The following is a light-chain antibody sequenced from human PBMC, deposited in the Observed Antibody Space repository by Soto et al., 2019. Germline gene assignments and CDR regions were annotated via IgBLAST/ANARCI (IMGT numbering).Light chain of an antibody. CDR2: GAS. CDR3: QQYGASPR. Sequence: DIVLTQSPGTLSLSPGERATLSCRASQSVSSSYLAWYQHKPGQAPRLLIYGASNRATGIPDRFSGSGSGTDFTLTINRLEPEGFAVYFCQQYGASPRFGQGTRLEMK. V-gene: IGKV3-20*01. J-gene: IGKJ5*01. CDR1: QSVSSSY.